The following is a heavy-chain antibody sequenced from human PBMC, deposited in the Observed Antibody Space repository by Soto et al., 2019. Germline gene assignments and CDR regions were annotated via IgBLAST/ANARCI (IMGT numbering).Heavy chain of an antibody. Sequence: QVQLVESGGGLVGPGGSLRLTCAASGFTLSGYYMTWMRQTPGKGLEWVSFIGKTGSDIHYADSVEGRFTISRDNANNSLYLQMNSLRAEDTAVYYCAREIGNRLPYGPVDYWGQGTLVTVSS. CDR2: IGKTGSDI. V-gene: IGHV3-11*01. CDR3: AREIGNRLPYGPVDY. J-gene: IGHJ4*02. D-gene: IGHD3-10*01. CDR1: GFTLSGYY.